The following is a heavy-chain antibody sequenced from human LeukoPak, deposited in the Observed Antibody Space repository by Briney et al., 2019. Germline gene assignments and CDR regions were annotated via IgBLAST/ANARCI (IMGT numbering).Heavy chain of an antibody. V-gene: IGHV1-69*04. D-gene: IGHD3-10*01. CDR3: ARGEYVVRGAYGYFDL. CDR1: GGTFSSYV. J-gene: IGHJ2*01. CDR2: IIPMFGIA. Sequence: SVKVSCKASGGTFSSYVISWVRQAPGQGLEWMGKIIPMFGIAYCAQKFQGRVTITADKSTSTVYMELSSLRSEDTAVYYCARGEYVVRGAYGYFDLWGRGTLVTVSS.